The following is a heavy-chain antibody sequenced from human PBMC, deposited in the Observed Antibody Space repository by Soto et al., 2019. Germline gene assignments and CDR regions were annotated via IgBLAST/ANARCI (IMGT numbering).Heavy chain of an antibody. D-gene: IGHD6-19*01. Sequence: QVQLVQSGAEVKKPGASVKVSCKASGYTFTSYGISWVRQAPGQGLEWMGWISAYNGNTKYTQKLQGRVTMTTDTSTSTGDMELRSLRSDDTAVYYCARDLAVGLVDYWRQGTLVTVSS. CDR2: ISAYNGNT. CDR1: GYTFTSYG. V-gene: IGHV1-18*01. J-gene: IGHJ4*02. CDR3: ARDLAVGLVDY.